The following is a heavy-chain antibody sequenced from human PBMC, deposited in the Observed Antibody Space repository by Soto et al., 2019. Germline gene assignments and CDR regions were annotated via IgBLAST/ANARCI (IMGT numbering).Heavy chain of an antibody. CDR1: GFTFDIYG. Sequence: GGSLRLSCATSGFTFDIYGMSWVRQAPGEGLEWVSGISGSGGNTYYGDSVKGRFTISKDTSRRKLHLQMNSLRAEDTAGYYGTGGGGVATYPPDYWGQGTLVTVSS. CDR2: ISGSGGNT. CDR3: TGGGGVATYPPDY. D-gene: IGHD3-16*01. J-gene: IGHJ4*02. V-gene: IGHV3-23*01.